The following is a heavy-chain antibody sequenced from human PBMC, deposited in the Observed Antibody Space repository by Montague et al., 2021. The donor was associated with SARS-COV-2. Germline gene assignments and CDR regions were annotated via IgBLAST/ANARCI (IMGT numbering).Heavy chain of an antibody. CDR3: ARGAPTITMIVVVFTGAGWYFDL. CDR2: INHSGST. Sequence: ETLFLTCAVHGGSFSGYYWSWIRQPPGKGLEWIGEINHSGSTNYNPSPKSRASISVDTSKNQFSLKLSSVTAADTAVYYCARGAPTITMIVVVFTGAGWYFDLWGRGTLVTVSS. CDR1: GGSFSGYY. J-gene: IGHJ2*01. D-gene: IGHD3-22*01. V-gene: IGHV4-34*01.